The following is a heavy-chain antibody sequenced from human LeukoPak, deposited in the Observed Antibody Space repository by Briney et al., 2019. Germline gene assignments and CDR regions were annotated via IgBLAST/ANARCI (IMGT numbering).Heavy chain of an antibody. CDR2: ISAYNGNT. V-gene: IGHV1-18*01. Sequence: GASVKVSCKASGYTFTSYGISWVRQAPGQGLEWMGWISAYNGNTNYAQKLQGRVTMTTDTSTSTAYMELRSLRSDDTAVYYCARPIHDILTGYYRATAYDAFDIWGQGTMVTVSS. CDR1: GYTFTSYG. CDR3: ARPIHDILTGYYRATAYDAFDI. J-gene: IGHJ3*02. D-gene: IGHD3-9*01.